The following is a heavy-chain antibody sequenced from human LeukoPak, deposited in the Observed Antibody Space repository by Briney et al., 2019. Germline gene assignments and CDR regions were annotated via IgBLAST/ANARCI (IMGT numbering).Heavy chain of an antibody. J-gene: IGHJ4*02. CDR3: AKVLSSSWYGPAGDYFDY. D-gene: IGHD6-13*01. CDR2: ISGSGGST. Sequence: PGGSLRLSCAASGFTFSSYAMSWVRQAPGKGLEWVSAISGSGGSTYYADSVKGRFTISRDNSKNTLYLQMNSLRAEDTAVYYCAKVLSSSWYGPAGDYFDYWGQGTLVTVSS. CDR1: GFTFSSYA. V-gene: IGHV3-23*01.